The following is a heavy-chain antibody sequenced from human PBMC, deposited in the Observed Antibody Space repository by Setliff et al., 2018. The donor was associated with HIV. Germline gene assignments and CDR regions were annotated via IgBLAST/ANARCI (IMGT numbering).Heavy chain of an antibody. J-gene: IGHJ4*02. CDR2: IIPIFGAA. Sequence: SVKVSCKASGGTFSSYAISWVRQAPGQGLEWMGGIIPIFGAANYAQKFQGRVTITADESTSTAYMELSGLRSGDTAVYYCAIDVTGGWLRPMPDYWGQGALVTVSS. CDR1: GGTFSSYA. V-gene: IGHV1-69*13. D-gene: IGHD2-2*01. CDR3: AIDVTGGWLRPMPDY.